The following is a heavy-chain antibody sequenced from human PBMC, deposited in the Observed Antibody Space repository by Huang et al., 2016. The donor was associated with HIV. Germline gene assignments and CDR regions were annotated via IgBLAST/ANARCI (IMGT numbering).Heavy chain of an antibody. CDR1: EYTLTELS. CDR3: ATGFDVFFDF. CDR2: FDPEIGET. Sequence: QVQLVQSRAEVKKPGASVKVSCKVSEYTLTELSIHWVRQPPGKGCEWVGGFDPEIGETIYAQKFKGRVTMTEDTSTETAFMELSGLRPEDTAVYYCATGFDVFFDFWGQGTLVTVSS. V-gene: IGHV1-24*01. J-gene: IGHJ4*02. D-gene: IGHD3-9*01.